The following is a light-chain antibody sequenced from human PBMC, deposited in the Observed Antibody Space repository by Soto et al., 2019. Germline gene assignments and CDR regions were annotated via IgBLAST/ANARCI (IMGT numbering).Light chain of an antibody. Sequence: EIVLTQSPGTLSLSPGDRATLSCRASQSVWGSSLAWYQQKPGQAPRLVIYDVSSRATGIPDRFSGSGSGTDFTLTISRLEPEDFAIYCCQQYGTSPGTFGRGTKLEIK. V-gene: IGKV3-20*01. CDR2: DVS. J-gene: IGKJ2*01. CDR1: QSVWGSS. CDR3: QQYGTSPGT.